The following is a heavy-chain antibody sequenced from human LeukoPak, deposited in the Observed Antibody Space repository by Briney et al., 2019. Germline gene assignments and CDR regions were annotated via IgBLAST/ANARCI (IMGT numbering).Heavy chain of an antibody. Sequence: SETLSLTCTVSGGSISSSSYYWGWIRQPPGKGLEWIGNIYYSGSTYYNPSLKSRVTISVDTSKNQLSLKLNSVTAADTAVYYCAGSYNWSDDFDYWGPGTLVTVSS. CDR1: GGSISSSSYY. V-gene: IGHV4-39*07. CDR3: AGSYNWSDDFDY. D-gene: IGHD1-1*01. CDR2: IYYSGST. J-gene: IGHJ4*02.